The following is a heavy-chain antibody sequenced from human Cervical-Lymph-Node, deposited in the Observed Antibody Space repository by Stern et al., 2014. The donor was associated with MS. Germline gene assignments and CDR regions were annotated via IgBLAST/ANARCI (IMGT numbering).Heavy chain of an antibody. V-gene: IGHV1-69*01. D-gene: IGHD3-3*01. J-gene: IGHJ6*02. CDR1: GGTFSSYA. Sequence: QMQLVQSGAEVKKPGSSVKVSCKASGGTFSSYAISWVRQAPGQGLEWMGGIIPIFGTANYAQKFQGRVTITADESTSTAYMELSSLRSEDTAVYYCARGTIFGVVPYYYGIDVWGQGTTVTVSS. CDR3: ARGTIFGVVPYYYGIDV. CDR2: IIPIFGTA.